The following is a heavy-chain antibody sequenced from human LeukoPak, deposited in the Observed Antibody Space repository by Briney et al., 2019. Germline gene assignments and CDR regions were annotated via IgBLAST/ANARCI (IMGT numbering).Heavy chain of an antibody. CDR3: AKDYDSSGYYPDY. J-gene: IGHJ4*02. CDR2: ISGGGGST. V-gene: IGHV3-23*01. CDR1: GFTFSSYA. D-gene: IGHD3-22*01. Sequence: GGSLRLSCAASGFTFSSYAMSWVRQAPGKGLEWVSRISGGGGSTYYADSVKGRFTISRDNYKNTLYLQMNSLRAEDTAVYYCAKDYDSSGYYPDYWGQGTLVTVSS.